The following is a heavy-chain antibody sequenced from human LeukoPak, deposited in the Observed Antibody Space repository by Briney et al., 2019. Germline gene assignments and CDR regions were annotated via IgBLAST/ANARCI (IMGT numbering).Heavy chain of an antibody. J-gene: IGHJ6*03. V-gene: IGHV4-34*01. Sequence: SETLSLTCAVSGGSFSGYYWSWIRQPPGKGLEWIGEINHSGSTNYNPSLKSRVTISVDTSKNQFSLKLSSVTAADTAVYYCARGRKLLSYYYYYMDVWGKGTTVTVSS. CDR2: INHSGST. D-gene: IGHD1-7*01. CDR1: GGSFSGYY. CDR3: ARGRKLLSYYYYYMDV.